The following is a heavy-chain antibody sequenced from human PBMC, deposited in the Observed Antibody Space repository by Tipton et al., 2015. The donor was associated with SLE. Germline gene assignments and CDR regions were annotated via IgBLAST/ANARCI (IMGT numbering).Heavy chain of an antibody. Sequence: SLRLSCAASGFTFSSYGMHWVRQAPGKGLEWVAVIWYDGSNKDYADSVKGRFTISRDNSKNTLYLQMNSLRAEDTAVYYCAKGGYYQLFDPWGQGTLVTVSS. CDR2: IWYDGSNK. J-gene: IGHJ5*02. D-gene: IGHD3-3*01. V-gene: IGHV3-33*06. CDR3: AKGGYYQLFDP. CDR1: GFTFSSYG.